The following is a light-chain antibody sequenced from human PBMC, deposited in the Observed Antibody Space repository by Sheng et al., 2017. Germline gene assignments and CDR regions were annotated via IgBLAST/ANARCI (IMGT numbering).Light chain of an antibody. Sequence: EIVMTQSPATLSVSPGERATLSYRASQSVSSNLAWYQQKPGQAPRLLIYGASTRATDIPARFSGSGSGTEFTLTISNLQSEDFAVYYCQQYDNWPPRYTFGQGTKLEI. CDR3: QQYDNWPPRYT. J-gene: IGKJ2*01. CDR1: QSVSSN. V-gene: IGKV3-15*01. CDR2: GAS.